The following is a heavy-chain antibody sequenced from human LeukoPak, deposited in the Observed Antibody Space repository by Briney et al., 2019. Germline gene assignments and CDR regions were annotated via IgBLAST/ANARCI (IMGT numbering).Heavy chain of an antibody. Sequence: GGSLRLSCAASGFTFNSYEMNWVRQAPGKGLEWVSYINSGGGAIYYADSVKGRFTISRDNAKNSLYLQMNSLRADDTAVYYCARGGSYVHYWGQGTLVTVSS. CDR1: GFTFNSYE. CDR2: INSGGGAI. D-gene: IGHD1-26*01. V-gene: IGHV3-48*03. J-gene: IGHJ4*02. CDR3: ARGGSYVHY.